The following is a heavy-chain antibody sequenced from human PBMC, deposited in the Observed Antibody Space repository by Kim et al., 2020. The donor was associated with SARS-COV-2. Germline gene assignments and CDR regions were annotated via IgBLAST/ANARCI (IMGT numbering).Heavy chain of an antibody. D-gene: IGHD6-19*01. V-gene: IGHV3-9*01. Sequence: GGSLRLSCAASGFTFDDYAMHWVRQAPGKGLEWVSGISWNSGSIGYADSVKGRFTISRDNAKNSLYLQMNSLRAEDTALYYCSKDIGYSSGSIDYWGHGT. CDR3: SKDIGYSSGSIDY. J-gene: IGHJ4*01. CDR1: GFTFDDYA. CDR2: ISWNSGSI.